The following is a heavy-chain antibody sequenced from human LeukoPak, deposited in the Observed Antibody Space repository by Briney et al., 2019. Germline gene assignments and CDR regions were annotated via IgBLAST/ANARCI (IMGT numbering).Heavy chain of an antibody. CDR1: GGSISSGDYY. CDR3: ARGSYYGSGSYFY. V-gene: IGHV4-30-4*01. CDR2: IYYSGST. D-gene: IGHD3-10*01. J-gene: IGHJ4*02. Sequence: SETLSLTCTVSGGSISSGDYYWSWIRQPPGKGLEWIGHIYYSGSTYYNPSLKSRVTISVDTSKNQFSLKLSSVTAADTAVYYCARGSYYGSGSYFYWGQGTLVTVSS.